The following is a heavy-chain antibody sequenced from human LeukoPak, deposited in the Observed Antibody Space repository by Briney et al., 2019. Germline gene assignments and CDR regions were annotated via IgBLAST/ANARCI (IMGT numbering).Heavy chain of an antibody. CDR1: GGTFNNYG. CDR3: ARDEITFGGIILSLFDY. J-gene: IGHJ4*02. D-gene: IGHD3-16*01. Sequence: ASVKVSCKASGGTFNNYGISWVRQAPGQGLEWMGGIIPIFGSTTYAQKFQGRVTITADKSTTTTYMELSSLRSEDTAVYYCARDEITFGGIILSLFDYWGQGTLVTVSS. V-gene: IGHV1-69*06. CDR2: IIPIFGST.